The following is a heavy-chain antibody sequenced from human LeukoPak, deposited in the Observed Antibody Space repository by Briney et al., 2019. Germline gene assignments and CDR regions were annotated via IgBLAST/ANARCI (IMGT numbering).Heavy chain of an antibody. CDR3: ARAVSGWYFDL. Sequence: SETLSLTCTVSGGSISTYYWSWIRQPPGKGLEWIGYSGSTNYNPSLKSRVTISVDTSKNQFSLKLSSVTAADTAMYYCARAVSGWYFDLWGRGTLVTDSS. CDR1: GGSISTYY. V-gene: IGHV4-59*01. J-gene: IGHJ2*01. CDR2: SGST. D-gene: IGHD3-3*01.